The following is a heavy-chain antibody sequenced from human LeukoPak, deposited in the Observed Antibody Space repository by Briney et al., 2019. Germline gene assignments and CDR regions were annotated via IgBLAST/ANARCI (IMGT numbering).Heavy chain of an antibody. J-gene: IGHJ4*02. V-gene: IGHV4-39*01. Sequence: PSETLSLTCSVSGGSITSSSYYWGWIRQPPEEGLEWIGSIYYTGGTYYSPSLKSRVTTSVDTSKNQFSLKLSSVTAADTAVYYCARHGGTRVTLVEVYYFDYWGQGTLVTVSS. CDR2: IYYTGGT. CDR1: GGSITSSSYY. CDR3: ARHGGTRVTLVEVYYFDY. D-gene: IGHD4-11*01.